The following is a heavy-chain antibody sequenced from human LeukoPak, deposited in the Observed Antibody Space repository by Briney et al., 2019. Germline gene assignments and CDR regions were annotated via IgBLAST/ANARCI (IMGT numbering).Heavy chain of an antibody. CDR2: INPNSGGT. J-gene: IGHJ4*02. CDR3: ARDWLRFEDILTGDY. CDR1: GYTFTGYY. V-gene: IGHV1-2*02. Sequence: GASVTVSCKASGYTFTGYYMHWVRQAPGQGLEWMGWINPNSGGTNYAQKFQGRVTMTRDTSISTAYMELSRLRSDDTAVYYCARDWLRFEDILTGDYWGQGTLVTVSS. D-gene: IGHD3-9*01.